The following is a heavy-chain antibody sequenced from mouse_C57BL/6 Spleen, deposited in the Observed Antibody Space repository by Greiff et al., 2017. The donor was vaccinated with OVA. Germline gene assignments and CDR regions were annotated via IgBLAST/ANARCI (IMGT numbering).Heavy chain of an antibody. V-gene: IGHV1-61*01. Sequence: QVQLQQPGAELVRPGSSVKLSCKASGYTFTSYWMDWVKQRPGQGLEWIGNIYPSDSETHYNQKFKDKATLTVDKSSSTAYMQLSSLTSEDSAVYYCARQTYNGLAYFDYWGQGTTLTVSS. D-gene: IGHD2-10*01. CDR1: GYTFTSYW. CDR2: IYPSDSET. J-gene: IGHJ2*01. CDR3: ARQTYNGLAYFDY.